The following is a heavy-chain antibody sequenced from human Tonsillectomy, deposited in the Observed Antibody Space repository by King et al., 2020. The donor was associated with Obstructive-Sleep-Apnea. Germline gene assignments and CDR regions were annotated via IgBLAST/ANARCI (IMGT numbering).Heavy chain of an antibody. D-gene: IGHD6-13*01. CDR2: INHSGST. V-gene: IGHV4-34*01. CDR3: ARQPHPPYGYSSSSPYGMDV. Sequence: HVQLQQWGAGLLKPSETLSLTCAVYGGSFSGYYWSWIRQPPGKGLEWIGEINHSGSTNYNPSLKSRVTISVDTSKNQFSLKLSSVTAADTAVYYCARQPHPPYGYSSSSPYGMDVWGQGTTVTVSS. J-gene: IGHJ6*02. CDR1: GGSFSGYY.